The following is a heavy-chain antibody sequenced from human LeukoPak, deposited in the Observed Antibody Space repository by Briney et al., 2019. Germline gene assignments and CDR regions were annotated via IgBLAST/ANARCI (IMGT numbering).Heavy chain of an antibody. Sequence: ASVKVSCTASGYTFTSYGISWVRQAPGQGLEWMGWISAYNGNTNYAQKLQGRVTMTTDTSTSTAYMELRSLRSDDTAVYYCARFIRRGRRGPSDWFSGAGDGYFDYWGQGTLVTVSS. CDR2: ISAYNGNT. CDR1: GYTFTSYG. J-gene: IGHJ4*02. CDR3: ARFIRRGRRGPSDWFSGAGDGYFDY. D-gene: IGHD3-9*01. V-gene: IGHV1-18*01.